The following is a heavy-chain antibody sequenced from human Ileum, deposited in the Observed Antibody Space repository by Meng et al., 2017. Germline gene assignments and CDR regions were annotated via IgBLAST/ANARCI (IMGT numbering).Heavy chain of an antibody. CDR1: GYTFTDYH. CDR3: TRVKSTPEVVFSEKFDY. D-gene: IGHD2-21*01. V-gene: IGHV1-2*06. CDR2: INLNTGYA. Sequence: SVKVSCKASGYTFTDYHMHWVRQAPGHGLEWVGRINLNTGYAYFAQKFQGRVAMTRDTSISTSYMELTGVTSDDSAVYFCTRVKSTPEVVFSEKFDYWGQGTLVTVSS. J-gene: IGHJ4*02.